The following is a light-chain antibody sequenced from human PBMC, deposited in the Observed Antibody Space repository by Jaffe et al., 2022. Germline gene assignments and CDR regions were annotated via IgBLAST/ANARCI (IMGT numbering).Light chain of an antibody. J-gene: IGKJ4*01. CDR1: QSVSSY. CDR2: GTS. CDR3: QQYGTSPRLT. V-gene: IGKV3-20*01. Sequence: EILLTQSPGTLSLSPGERATLSCRASQSVSSYLAWYQQKPGQAPRLVIYGTSNRATGIPDRFSGSGSGTDFTLTISRVEPEDFAVYYCQQYGTSPRLTFGGGTKVEIK.